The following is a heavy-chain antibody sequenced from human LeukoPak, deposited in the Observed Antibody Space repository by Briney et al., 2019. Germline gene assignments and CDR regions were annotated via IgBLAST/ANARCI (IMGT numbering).Heavy chain of an antibody. Sequence: GGSLRLSCAASGFTFSSYAMSWVRQAPGKGLEWVSSISSSTSYIYYADSVKGRFTISKDNAKNSLYLQMNSLRAEDTAVYYCARAGGSTVSHSDYWGQGTLVTVSS. CDR1: GFTFSSYA. D-gene: IGHD4-17*01. V-gene: IGHV3-21*01. CDR2: ISSSTSYI. J-gene: IGHJ4*02. CDR3: ARAGGSTVSHSDY.